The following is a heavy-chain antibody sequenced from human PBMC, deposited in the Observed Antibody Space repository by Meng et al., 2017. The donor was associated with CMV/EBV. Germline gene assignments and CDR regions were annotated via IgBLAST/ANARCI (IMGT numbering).Heavy chain of an antibody. CDR1: GGTFSSFA. CDR3: ARDRGDCSSTSCLDAFDI. J-gene: IGHJ3*02. D-gene: IGHD2-2*01. Sequence: SVKVSCKASGGTFSSFAISWVRQAPGQGLEWMGGIIPIFGTANYAQKFQGRVTITTDESTSTAYMELSSLRSEDTAVYYCARDRGDCSSTSCLDAFDIWGQGTMVTVSS. CDR2: IIPIFGTA. V-gene: IGHV1-69*05.